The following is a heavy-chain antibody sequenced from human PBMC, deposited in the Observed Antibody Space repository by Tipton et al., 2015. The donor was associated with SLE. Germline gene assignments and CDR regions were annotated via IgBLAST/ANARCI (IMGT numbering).Heavy chain of an antibody. CDR1: GGSFSGYY. V-gene: IGHV4-34*09. CDR3: ARGPPSTHFDY. CDR2: IYYSGST. D-gene: IGHD2/OR15-2a*01. J-gene: IGHJ4*02. Sequence: LRLSCAVYGGSFSGYYWSWIRQPPGKGLEWVGYIYYSGSTYYNPSLKSRVTISVDTSKNQFSLKLSSVTAADTAVYYCARGPPSTHFDYWGQGTLVTVSS.